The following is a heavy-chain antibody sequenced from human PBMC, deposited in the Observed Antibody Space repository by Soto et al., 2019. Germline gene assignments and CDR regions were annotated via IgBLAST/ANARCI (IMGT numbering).Heavy chain of an antibody. CDR2: IDPSDSQT. V-gene: IGHV5-10-1*04. CDR1: GYSFAGYW. D-gene: IGHD3-10*01. J-gene: IGHJ6*02. CDR3: ARRGHSYGLDV. Sequence: PGESLKISCKGSGYSFAGYWITWVRQKPGKGLEWMGRIDPSDSQTYYSPSFQGQVTISVDKSISTAYLQWNSLKASDTAMYYCARRGHSYGLDVWGQGTKVTVSS.